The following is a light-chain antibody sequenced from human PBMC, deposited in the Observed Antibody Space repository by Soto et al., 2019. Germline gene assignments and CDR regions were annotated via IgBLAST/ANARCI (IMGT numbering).Light chain of an antibody. CDR3: LLSHGRARV. V-gene: IGLV7-43*01. Sequence: QTVVTQEPSLTVSPGGTVTLTCASSTGPVTSDYYPNWFQQKPGQAPRALIYSTTKKHSWTPARFSGSLLGGKAALTLSGAQPEDEADYYCLLSHGRARVFGGGTKLTVL. CDR1: TGPVTSDYY. CDR2: STT. J-gene: IGLJ3*02.